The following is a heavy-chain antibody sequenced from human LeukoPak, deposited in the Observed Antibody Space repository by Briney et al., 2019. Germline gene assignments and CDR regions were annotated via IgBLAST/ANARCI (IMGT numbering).Heavy chain of an antibody. D-gene: IGHD6-13*01. J-gene: IGHJ6*02. Sequence: MSSETLSLTCTVSGGSISSYYWSWIRQPPGKGLEWIGYIYYSGSTNYNPSLKSRVTISVDTSKNQFSLKLSSVTAADTAVYYCARQRLKAAAAGIYYYYGMDVWRQGTTVTVS. V-gene: IGHV4-59*01. CDR1: GGSISSYY. CDR2: IYYSGST. CDR3: ARQRLKAAAAGIYYYYGMDV.